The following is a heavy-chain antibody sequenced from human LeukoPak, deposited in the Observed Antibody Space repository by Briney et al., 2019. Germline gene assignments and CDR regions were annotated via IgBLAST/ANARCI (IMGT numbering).Heavy chain of an antibody. CDR1: GFTFSNYA. CDR2: ISDDGSRQ. J-gene: IGHJ4*02. V-gene: IGHV3-30-3*01. CDR3: VKDRTGTYTLDY. Sequence: PGGSLSLPCAATGFTFSNYAIHWGRQAPGKGLEWVAFISDDGSRQHYADSVKGRFTISRDNSKNTLNLQMNSLRAEDTAVYYCVKDRTGTYTLDYWGQGTLVTVSS. D-gene: IGHD3-10*01.